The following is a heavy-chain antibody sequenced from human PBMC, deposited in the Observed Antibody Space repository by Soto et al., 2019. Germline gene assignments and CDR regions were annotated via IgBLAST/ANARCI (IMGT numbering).Heavy chain of an antibody. CDR3: AKGEVRGIIPSYFDY. V-gene: IGHV3-30*18. CDR2: ISNDGSNE. D-gene: IGHD3-10*01. J-gene: IGHJ4*02. CDR1: GFTFRWFG. Sequence: HPGGSLRLSCAGSGFTFRWFGMNWVRQAPGKGLEWVARISNDGSNEYYVDSVKGRFTIPRDNSKNTLYLQMDSLRAEDTAVYYCAKGEVRGIIPSYFDYWGLGTLVTVSS.